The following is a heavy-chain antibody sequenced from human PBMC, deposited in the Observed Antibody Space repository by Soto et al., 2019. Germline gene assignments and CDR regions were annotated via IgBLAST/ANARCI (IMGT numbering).Heavy chain of an antibody. CDR2: IDPSDSQT. D-gene: IGHD3-22*01. CDR3: ARQIYDSDTGPNFQYYFDS. CDR1: GYSFAGYW. V-gene: IGHV5-10-1*01. Sequence: GESLKISCKGSGYSFAGYWITWVRQKPGKGLEWMGRIDPSDSQTYYSPSFRGHVTISVTKSITTVFLQWSSLRASDTAVYYCARQIYDSDTGPNFQYYFDSWGQGTPVT. J-gene: IGHJ4*02.